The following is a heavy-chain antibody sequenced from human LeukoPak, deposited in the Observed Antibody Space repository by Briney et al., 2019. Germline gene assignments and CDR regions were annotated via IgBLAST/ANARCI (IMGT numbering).Heavy chain of an antibody. D-gene: IGHD6-13*01. CDR2: ISSSSTYI. J-gene: IGHJ4*02. CDR3: ARVSQQHNYFDY. Sequence: GGSLRLSCAASGFTFSTYNVIWVRQAPGKGLEWVSSISSSSTYIYYAGSVKGRFTISRDTAKNSLYLQMNSLRAEDTAVYYCARVSQQHNYFDYWGQGTLVTVSS. V-gene: IGHV3-21*01. CDR1: GFTFSTYN.